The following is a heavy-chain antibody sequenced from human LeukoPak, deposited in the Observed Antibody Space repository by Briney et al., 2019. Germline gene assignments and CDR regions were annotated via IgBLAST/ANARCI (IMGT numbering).Heavy chain of an antibody. CDR2: IYYSGST. J-gene: IGHJ6*03. CDR1: GGSISSYY. D-gene: IGHD1-26*01. Sequence: SETLSLTCTVSGGSISSYYWSWIRQPPGKGLEWIGYIYYSGSTNYNPSLKSRVTISVDTSKNQFSLKLSSVTAADTAVYYCARLVGAIGGSYYYYYYMDVWGKGTTVTVSS. V-gene: IGHV4-59*01. CDR3: ARLVGAIGGSYYYYYYMDV.